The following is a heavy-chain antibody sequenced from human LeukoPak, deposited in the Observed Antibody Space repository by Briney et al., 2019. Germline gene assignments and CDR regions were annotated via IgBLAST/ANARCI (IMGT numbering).Heavy chain of an antibody. V-gene: IGHV4-59*01. Sequence: SETLSLTCTVSGGSISSYYWSWIRQPPGKGLEWIGSIFYSGSTYYNPSLKSRVTISVDTSKNQFSLKLSSVTAADTAVYYCARDPPWAIWGQGTLVTVSS. J-gene: IGHJ4*02. D-gene: IGHD1-26*01. CDR2: IFYSGST. CDR1: GGSISSYY. CDR3: ARDPPWAI.